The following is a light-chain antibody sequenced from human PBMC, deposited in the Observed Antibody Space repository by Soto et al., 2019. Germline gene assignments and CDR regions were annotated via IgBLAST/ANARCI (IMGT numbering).Light chain of an antibody. CDR2: LGS. Sequence: DIVMTQSPLSLPVTPGEPASISCRSSQSLLHSNGYNYLDWYLQKPGQSPQVLIYLGSNRASEVRGRFSGRGSGTDFTLKISRVEAEDVGVYCCMLPLQTPWTFGQGTKVEIK. V-gene: IGKV2-28*01. CDR3: MLPLQTPWT. J-gene: IGKJ1*01. CDR1: QSLLHSNGYNY.